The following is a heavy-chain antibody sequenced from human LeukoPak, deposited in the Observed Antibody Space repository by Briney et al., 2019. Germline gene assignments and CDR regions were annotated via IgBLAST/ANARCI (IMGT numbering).Heavy chain of an antibody. CDR1: GGSIRSYY. V-gene: IGHV4-59*08. Sequence: PSETLSLTCTVSGGSIRSYYWSWIREPPGKGLEWIGCFFFGGSTDYNPSLQGRVDISVDTSKNQLALAVRSLNASGTAVYYCARRRYISGQIDYWGEGTVVSVSS. D-gene: IGHD6-19*01. CDR2: FFFGGST. CDR3: ARRRYISGQIDY. J-gene: IGHJ4*02.